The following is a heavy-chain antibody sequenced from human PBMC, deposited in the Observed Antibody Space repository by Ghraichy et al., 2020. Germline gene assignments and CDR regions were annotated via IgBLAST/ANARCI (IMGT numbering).Heavy chain of an antibody. D-gene: IGHD6-6*01. V-gene: IGHV3-7*01. CDR2: IKPDGSEE. CDR1: EFTFSNYW. Sequence: GSLRLSCAASEFTFSNYWMSRVRQAPGKGLEWVAHIKPDGSEEFYVDSVKGRFTTSRENAHNSLSLQMNSLRAEDSAVYYCARSTFSSADYWGQGTLVTVSS. J-gene: IGHJ4*02. CDR3: ARSTFSSADY.